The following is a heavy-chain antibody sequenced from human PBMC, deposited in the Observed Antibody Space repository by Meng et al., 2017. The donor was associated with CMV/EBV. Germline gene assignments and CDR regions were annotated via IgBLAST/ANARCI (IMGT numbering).Heavy chain of an antibody. CDR1: GFTFSSYG. CDR2: ISSSSSYI. V-gene: IGHV3-21*01. Sequence: GESLKISCAASGFTFSSYGMHWVRQAPGKGLEWVSSISSSSSYIYYADSVKGRFTISRDNAKNSLYLQMNSLRAEDTAVYYCARAAPYYYDKYGMDVWGQGTTVTVSS. CDR3: ARAAPYYYDKYGMDV. J-gene: IGHJ6*02. D-gene: IGHD3-22*01.